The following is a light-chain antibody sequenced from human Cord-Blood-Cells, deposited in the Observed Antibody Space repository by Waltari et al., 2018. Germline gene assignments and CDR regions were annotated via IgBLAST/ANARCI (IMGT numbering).Light chain of an antibody. V-gene: IGLV2-14*01. Sequence: QSALTQPASVSGSPGQSITISCTGTSSDVGGYNYVSWYQQHPGKAPKLMIYDVSKRPSVVAKRFSGSKSGNTASLTISGLQAEDEADYYCSSYTSSSTLWVFGGGTKLTVL. CDR2: DVS. CDR3: SSYTSSSTLWV. J-gene: IGLJ3*02. CDR1: SSDVGGYNY.